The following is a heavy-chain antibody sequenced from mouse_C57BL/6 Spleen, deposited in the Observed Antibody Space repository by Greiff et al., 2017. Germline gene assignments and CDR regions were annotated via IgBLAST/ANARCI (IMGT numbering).Heavy chain of an antibody. CDR3: ARGDWVY. D-gene: IGHD4-1*01. J-gene: IGHJ2*01. V-gene: IGHV1-82*01. CDR1: GYAFSSSW. Sequence: VQLQQSGPELVKPGASVKISCKASGYAFSSSWMNWVKQRPGKGLEWIGRIYPGDGDTNYNGKFKGKATLTADKSSSTAYMQLSSLTSEDSAVYFCARGDWVYWGQGTTLTVSS. CDR2: IYPGDGDT.